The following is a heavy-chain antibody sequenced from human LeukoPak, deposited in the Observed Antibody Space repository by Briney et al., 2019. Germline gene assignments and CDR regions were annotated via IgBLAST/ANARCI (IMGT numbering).Heavy chain of an antibody. CDR1: GGSISSYY. V-gene: IGHV4-4*07. CDR2: IYTSGST. CDR3: ARLYYDFWSGSHYYYGMDV. D-gene: IGHD3-3*01. Sequence: SETLSLTCTVSGGSISSYYWSWIRQPAGKGLEWIGRIYTSGSTNYNPSLKSRVTISVDTSKNQFSLKLSSVTAADTAVYYCARLYYDFWSGSHYYYGMDVWGQGTTVTVSS. J-gene: IGHJ6*02.